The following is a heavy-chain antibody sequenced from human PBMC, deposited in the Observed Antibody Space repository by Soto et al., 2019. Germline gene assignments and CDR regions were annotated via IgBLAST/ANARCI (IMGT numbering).Heavy chain of an antibody. V-gene: IGHV4-4*07. CDR2: IYTSGTT. CDR3: ARAAYNYGPFDF. Sequence: SETLSLTCTVSCGSISVYYLSWIRQPAGKGLEWVGHIYTSGTTNYNPSLKSRVSTSRDTSQNQFSLKLNYVTAADTAVYYCARAAYNYGPFDFWGQGTLVTVSS. J-gene: IGHJ4*02. CDR1: CGSISVYY. D-gene: IGHD5-18*01.